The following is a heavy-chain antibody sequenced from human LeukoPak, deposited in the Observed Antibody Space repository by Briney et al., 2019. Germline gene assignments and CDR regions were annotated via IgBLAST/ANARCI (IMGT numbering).Heavy chain of an antibody. Sequence: PGRSLRLSCAASGFTFSSYGMPWVRQAPGKGLEWVAVISYDGSNKYYADSVKGRFTISRDNSKNTLYLQMNSLRAEDTAVYYCAKAAAGTSDAFDIWGQGTMVTVSS. D-gene: IGHD6-13*01. J-gene: IGHJ3*02. V-gene: IGHV3-30*18. CDR2: ISYDGSNK. CDR3: AKAAAGTSDAFDI. CDR1: GFTFSSYG.